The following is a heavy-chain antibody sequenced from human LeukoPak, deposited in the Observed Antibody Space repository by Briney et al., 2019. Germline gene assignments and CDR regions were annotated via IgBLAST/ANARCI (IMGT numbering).Heavy chain of an antibody. J-gene: IGHJ4*02. CDR3: ARRMARGDYFDY. Sequence: GGSLRLSCAVSGFTFSSHWMHWVRQAPGKGLVWVSRINGDGRTTIYADSVKGRFTISRDNAKNTLFLQTSSLRAEDTAVYYCARRMARGDYFDYWGQGTLVTVSS. CDR1: GFTFSSHW. V-gene: IGHV3-74*01. CDR2: INGDGRTT. D-gene: IGHD3-10*01.